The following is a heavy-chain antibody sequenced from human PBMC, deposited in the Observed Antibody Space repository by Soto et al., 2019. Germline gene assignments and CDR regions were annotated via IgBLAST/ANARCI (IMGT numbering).Heavy chain of an antibody. CDR1: GYTFTSYG. CDR2: ISAYNGNT. J-gene: IGHJ5*02. D-gene: IGHD3-22*01. CDR3: ARGTYYYDSSGYLNWFDP. Sequence: QVQLVQSGAEVKKPGASVKVSCKASGYTFTSYGISWVRQAPGQGLEWMGWISAYNGNTNYAQKLQGRVTMPTDTSTSTAYMELRSLRSDDTAVYYCARGTYYYDSSGYLNWFDPWGQGTLVTVSS. V-gene: IGHV1-18*04.